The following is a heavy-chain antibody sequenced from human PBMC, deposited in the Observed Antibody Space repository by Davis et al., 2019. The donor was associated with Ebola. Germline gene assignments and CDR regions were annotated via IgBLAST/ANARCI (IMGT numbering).Heavy chain of an antibody. J-gene: IGHJ6*02. CDR2: INHSGST. CDR3: ARGRCTGGVCYTTGLRYYYGMDV. D-gene: IGHD2-8*02. Sequence: SETLSLTCAVYGGSFSGYYWSWIRQPPGKGLEWIGEINHSGSTNYNPSLKSRVTISVDTSKNQFSLKLSSVTAADTAVYYCARGRCTGGVCYTTGLRYYYGMDVWGQGTTVTVSS. V-gene: IGHV4-34*01. CDR1: GGSFSGYY.